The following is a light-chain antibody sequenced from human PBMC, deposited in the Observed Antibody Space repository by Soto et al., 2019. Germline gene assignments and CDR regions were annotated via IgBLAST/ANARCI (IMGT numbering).Light chain of an antibody. J-gene: IGKJ1*01. Sequence: ETVVTQSPGTLSLSPGERATLSCRASQSVSSNYLAWYQQKPGQAPRLLIYGASTRATGIPDRFSGSGSGTSYTLTISTLALDYFAVYYCQRYGSSPPSWTFGQGTKVEIK. CDR3: QRYGSSPPSWT. CDR1: QSVSSNY. V-gene: IGKV3-20*01. CDR2: GAS.